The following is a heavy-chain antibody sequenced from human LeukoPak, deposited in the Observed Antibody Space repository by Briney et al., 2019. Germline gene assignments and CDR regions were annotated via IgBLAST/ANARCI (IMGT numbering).Heavy chain of an antibody. D-gene: IGHD3-10*01. CDR2: MNPNSGNT. CDR3: ARAVGGNVRLAPYYYYYMDV. J-gene: IGHJ6*03. Sequence: ASVKVSCKASGYTFTSYGISWVRQAPGQGLEWMGWMNPNSGNTGYAQKFQGRVTMTRNTSISTAYMELSSLRSEDTAVYYCARAVGGNVRLAPYYYYYMDVWGKGTTVTISS. CDR1: GYTFTSYG. V-gene: IGHV1-8*02.